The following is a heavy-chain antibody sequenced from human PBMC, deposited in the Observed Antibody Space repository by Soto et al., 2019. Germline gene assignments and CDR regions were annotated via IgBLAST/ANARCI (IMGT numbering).Heavy chain of an antibody. CDR3: ASVDTTLITDY. CDR1: GGTFSNFA. CDR2: ILPIFGTT. J-gene: IGHJ4*01. V-gene: IGHV1-69*06. D-gene: IGHD5-18*01. Sequence: GASVKVSCKAFGGTFSNFAISWVRQAPGHGLEWVGGILPIFGTTIYAQKLKDRVTMTADKSTTTVYMEMSGLRSEDTAMYYCASVDTTLITDYWGRGTLVTVSS.